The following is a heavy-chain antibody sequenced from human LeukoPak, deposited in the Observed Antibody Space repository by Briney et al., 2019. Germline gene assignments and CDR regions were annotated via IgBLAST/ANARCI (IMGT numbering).Heavy chain of an antibody. CDR1: GYTFTSYD. J-gene: IGHJ4*02. CDR3: ARGLSIAAAGNYFDY. CDR2: MNPNSGNT. V-gene: IGHV1-8*03. D-gene: IGHD6-13*01. Sequence: ASVKVSCKASGYTFTSYDINWVRQATGQGLEWMGWMNPNSGNTGYAQKFQGRVTITRNTSIRTAYMALSSLRSEDTAVYYCARGLSIAAAGNYFDYWGEGTLVTVSS.